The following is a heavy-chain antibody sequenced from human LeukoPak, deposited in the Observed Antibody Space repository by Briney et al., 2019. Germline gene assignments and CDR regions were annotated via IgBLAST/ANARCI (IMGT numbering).Heavy chain of an antibody. CDR2: IIPILGIA. D-gene: IGHD3-10*01. J-gene: IGHJ6*02. CDR3: ARDPMVRGVIDTYYYYGMDV. V-gene: IGHV1-69*04. CDR1: GGIFSSYA. Sequence: SVKVSCKAPGGIFSSYAISWVRQAPGQGLEWMGRIIPILGIANYAQKFQGRVTITADKSTSTAYMELSSLRSEDTAVYYCARDPMVRGVIDTYYYYGMDVWGQGTTVTVSS.